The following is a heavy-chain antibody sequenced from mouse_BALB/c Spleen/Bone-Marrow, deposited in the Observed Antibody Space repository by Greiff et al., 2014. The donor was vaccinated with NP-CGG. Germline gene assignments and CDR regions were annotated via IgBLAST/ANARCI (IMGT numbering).Heavy chain of an antibody. CDR1: GFTFTDYF. V-gene: IGHV7-3*02. CDR2: IRNKPSGYTT. Sequence: DVKLVESGGGLAQPGGSLRLSCTTSGFTFTDYFMTWVRQPPGKALEWLGFIRNKPSGYTTEYNPSVKGRFSISRDNSQGIFYLQMNTLRAEDSAIYYCARDYNGYFDFWGQGTTLTVSS. D-gene: IGHD6-1*01. CDR3: ARDYNGYFDF. J-gene: IGHJ2*01.